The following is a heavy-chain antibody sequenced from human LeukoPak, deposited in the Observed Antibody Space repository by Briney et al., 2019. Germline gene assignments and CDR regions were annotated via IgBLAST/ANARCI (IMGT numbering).Heavy chain of an antibody. CDR2: ISGTGGST. Sequence: GGSLRLSCAASGFTFSSYAMSWVRQAPGKGLEWVSSISGTGGSTNYADSVKGRFTISRDNSKNTLYLQMNSLRAEDTAVYYCARGGYSLYWGQGTLVTVSS. V-gene: IGHV3-23*01. D-gene: IGHD5-18*01. CDR3: ARGGYSLY. J-gene: IGHJ4*02. CDR1: GFTFSSYA.